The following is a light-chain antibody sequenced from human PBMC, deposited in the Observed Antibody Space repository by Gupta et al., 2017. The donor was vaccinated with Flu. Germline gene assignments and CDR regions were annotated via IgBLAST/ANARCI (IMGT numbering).Light chain of an antibody. CDR2: DAS. J-gene: IGKJ3*01. CDR3: QYRSTRLFT. CDR1: DSVNSY. V-gene: IGKV3-11*01. Sequence: GERVTITCRASDSVNSYLTWCQQKPGQAPRLLIYDASSMATGTPARFSGSGSGTDFTLTISSLQPEDFAVYYCQYRSTRLFTFGPGTSVDIK.